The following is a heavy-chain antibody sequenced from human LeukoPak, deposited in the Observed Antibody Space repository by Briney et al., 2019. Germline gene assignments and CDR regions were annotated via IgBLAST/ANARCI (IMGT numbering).Heavy chain of an antibody. CDR1: GFTFNYAW. D-gene: IGHD3-10*01. V-gene: IGHV3-23*01. CDR3: AKGHYYGSGSLDY. CDR2: IGGRDGST. Sequence: GGSLRLSCAASGFTFNYAWMNWVRQTPGKGLEWVSAIGGRDGSTYYADSVKGRFTISRDNSKNTLYVQMNSLRAEDTAVYYCAKGHYYGSGSLDYWGQGTLVTVSS. J-gene: IGHJ4*02.